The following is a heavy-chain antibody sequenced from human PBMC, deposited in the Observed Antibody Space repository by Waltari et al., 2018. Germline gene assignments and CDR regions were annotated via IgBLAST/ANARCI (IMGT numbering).Heavy chain of an antibody. CDR3: AKPYYYDSSGYPGRSYYFDY. CDR1: GFTFSSYA. V-gene: IGHV3-23*01. J-gene: IGHJ4*03. CDR2: ISGSGGST. Sequence: EVQLLESGGGLVQPGGSLRLSCAASGFTFSSYAMSWVRQAPGKGLEWVSAISGSGGSTYYADSVKGRFTISRDNSKNTLYLQMNSLRAEDTAVYYCAKPYYYDSSGYPGRSYYFDYWGQGTMVIVSS. D-gene: IGHD3-22*01.